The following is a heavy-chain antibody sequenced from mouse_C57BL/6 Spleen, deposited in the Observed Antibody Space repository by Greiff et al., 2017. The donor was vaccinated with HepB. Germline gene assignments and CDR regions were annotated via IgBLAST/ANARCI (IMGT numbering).Heavy chain of an antibody. CDR3: ERFLSYAYSYCSSYVDY. J-gene: IGHJ2*01. Sequence: EVQLQQSGPELVKPGASVKMSCKASGYTFTDYNMHWVKQSHGKSLEWIGYINPKNGGTSYNQKFKGKATLTVNKSSSTANMELRSLTSEDSAGYYCERFLSYAYSYCSSYVDYWGQGTTLTVSS. CDR2: INPKNGGT. CDR1: GYTFTDYN. V-gene: IGHV1-22*01. D-gene: IGHD1-1*01.